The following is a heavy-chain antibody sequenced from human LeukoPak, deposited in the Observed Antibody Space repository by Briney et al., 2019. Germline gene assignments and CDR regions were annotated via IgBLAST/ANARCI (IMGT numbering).Heavy chain of an antibody. CDR2: MRSDGTSK. CDR3: AKDRPIKGGFDP. Sequence: GGSLRLSCVPSGFSLTTYGMLWVRQAPGKGLQWVAFMRSDGTSKYYGDSVEGRFTISRDNSKSTLYLLMNSLSAGDTGIYYCAKDRPIKGGFDPWGQGTPVTVSS. J-gene: IGHJ5*02. D-gene: IGHD3-16*01. CDR1: GFSLTTYG. V-gene: IGHV3-30*02.